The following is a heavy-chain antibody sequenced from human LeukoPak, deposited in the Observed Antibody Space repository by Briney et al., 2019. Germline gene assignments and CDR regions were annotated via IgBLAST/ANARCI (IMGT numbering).Heavy chain of an antibody. J-gene: IGHJ6*03. CDR1: GFTFDDYG. Sequence: GGSLRLSCAASGFTFDDYGMSWVRQAPGKGLEWVSGINWNGGSTGYADSVKGRFTISRDNAKNSLYLQMNSLRAEDTALYHCARRAVAGYYYYYYMDVWGKGTTVTVSS. V-gene: IGHV3-20*01. CDR3: ARRAVAGYYYYYYMDV. D-gene: IGHD6-19*01. CDR2: INWNGGST.